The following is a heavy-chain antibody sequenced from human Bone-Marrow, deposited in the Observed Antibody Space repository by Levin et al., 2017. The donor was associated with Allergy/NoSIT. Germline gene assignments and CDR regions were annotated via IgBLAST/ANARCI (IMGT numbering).Heavy chain of an antibody. V-gene: IGHV3-23*01. J-gene: IGHJ4*02. CDR1: GFTFSSYA. CDR3: AKRSAATGTVDY. CDR2: ISDSGGST. Sequence: SCAASGFTFSSYAMSWVRQGPGKGLEWVSVISDSGGSTYYADSVKGRFTFSRDNSKNTLYLQMSSLKAEDTAVYYCAKRSAATGTVDYWGQGTLVTVSS. D-gene: IGHD1-1*01.